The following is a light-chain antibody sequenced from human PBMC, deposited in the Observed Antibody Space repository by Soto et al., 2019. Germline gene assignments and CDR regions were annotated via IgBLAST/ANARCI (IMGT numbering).Light chain of an antibody. V-gene: IGKV3-20*01. Sequence: EIVLTQSPGTLSLSPGERATLSCRASQSVTSTYLAWYQQKPGQAPRLLIYGVSSRATDIPDRFSGSGSGTDFTLTISRLEPEDFAVYYCQQYSRSPEVTFSGGTKVEIK. CDR1: QSVTSTY. CDR2: GVS. CDR3: QQYSRSPEVT. J-gene: IGKJ4*01.